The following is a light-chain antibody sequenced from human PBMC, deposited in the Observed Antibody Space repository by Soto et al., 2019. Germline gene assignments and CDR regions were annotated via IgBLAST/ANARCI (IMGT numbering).Light chain of an antibody. CDR2: GAS. CDR3: QQYGSSPPIT. V-gene: IGKV3-20*01. CDR1: QSVSSSY. Sequence: DIVLTQSPGTLSLSPGERATLSCLASQSVSSSYLAWYQQKPGQAPRLLIYGASSRATGIPDRFSGSGSGTDFTLTISRLEPEDFAVYYCQQYGSSPPITFGQGTRLEI. J-gene: IGKJ5*01.